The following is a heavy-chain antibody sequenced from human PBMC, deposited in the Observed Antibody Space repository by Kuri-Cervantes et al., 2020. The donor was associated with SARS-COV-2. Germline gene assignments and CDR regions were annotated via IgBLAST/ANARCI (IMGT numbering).Heavy chain of an antibody. CDR3: ARDPAASYSSSSSAFDI. D-gene: IGHD6-13*01. CDR2: ISSSSSYI. Sequence: GGSLRLSCAASGFTFSSYSMNWVRQAPGKGLEWVSSISSSSSYIYYADSVKGRFTISRDNAKNSLYLQMNSLRAEDTAVYYCARDPAASYSSSSSAFDIWGQGTMVTVSS. CDR1: GFTFSSYS. V-gene: IGHV3-21*04. J-gene: IGHJ3*02.